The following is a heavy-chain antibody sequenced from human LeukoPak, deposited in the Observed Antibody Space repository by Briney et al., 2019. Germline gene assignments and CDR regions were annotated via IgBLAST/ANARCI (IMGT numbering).Heavy chain of an antibody. CDR1: GGSISSYY. CDR3: ARDEDPYGSGSYSDY. Sequence: PSETLSLTCTVSGGSISSYYWSWIRQPPGNGLERLGCIYYSGSTNYNPSLKSRVTISVDTSKNQFSLKLSSVTAADTAVYYCARDEDPYGSGSYSDYWGQGTLVTV. J-gene: IGHJ4*02. D-gene: IGHD3-10*01. CDR2: IYYSGST. V-gene: IGHV4-59*01.